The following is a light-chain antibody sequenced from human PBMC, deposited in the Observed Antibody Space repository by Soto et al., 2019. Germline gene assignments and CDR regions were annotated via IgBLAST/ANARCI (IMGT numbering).Light chain of an antibody. CDR1: QIFSSDY. V-gene: IGKV3-20*01. J-gene: IGKJ2*01. CDR3: QQYGDSPST. Sequence: EGVLTQSPGTLSLSPGERATLSCRASQIFSSDYLAWYQQKPGQAPRLLIYGASTRATHIPDRFSGSGSGTDFTLTISRLEPEDSAVYLCQQYGDSPSTFGQGTKLEI. CDR2: GAS.